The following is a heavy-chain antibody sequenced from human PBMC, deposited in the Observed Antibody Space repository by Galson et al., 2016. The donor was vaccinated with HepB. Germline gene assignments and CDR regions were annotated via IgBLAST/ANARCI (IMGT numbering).Heavy chain of an antibody. Sequence: SETLSLTCTVSAGSISSSDYYWGWLRQPPGRGLEWIGSLYYDGSTFHNPSLPSLKSRVTISLDPSKNQFSLKVNSVTAADTAVYFCASDRRFFRNDYWGQGTLVTVSS. J-gene: IGHJ4*02. D-gene: IGHD3-3*01. CDR3: ASDRRFFRNDY. CDR1: AGSISSSDYY. V-gene: IGHV4-39*07. CDR2: LYYDGST.